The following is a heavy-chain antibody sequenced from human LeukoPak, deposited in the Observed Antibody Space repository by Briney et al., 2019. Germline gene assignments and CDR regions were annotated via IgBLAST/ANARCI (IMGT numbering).Heavy chain of an antibody. D-gene: IGHD3-22*01. CDR3: ARARLKWLLLDY. J-gene: IGHJ4*02. CDR2: IYHSGST. CDR1: GGSISSGGYS. V-gene: IGHV4-30-2*01. Sequence: SQTLSLTCAVSGGSISSGGYSWSWIRQPPGKGLEWIGYIYHSGSTYYNPSLKSRVTISVDRSKNQFSLKLSSVTAADTAVYYCARARLKWLLLDYWGRGTLVTVSS.